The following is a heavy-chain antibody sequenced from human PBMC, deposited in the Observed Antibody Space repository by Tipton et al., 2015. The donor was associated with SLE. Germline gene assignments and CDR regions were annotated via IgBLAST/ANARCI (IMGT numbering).Heavy chain of an antibody. CDR1: GYSFISYW. Sequence: SLRLSCVGSGYSFISYWMHWVRQVPGKGLVWVSRINSDESTTSYADSVKGRFTISRDNAKNTLYLQLNSLRAEDTAVYYCARDISSSGYYPGLGYWGQGTLVTVSS. CDR3: ARDISSSGYYPGLGY. J-gene: IGHJ4*02. V-gene: IGHV3-74*01. CDR2: INSDESTT. D-gene: IGHD3-22*01.